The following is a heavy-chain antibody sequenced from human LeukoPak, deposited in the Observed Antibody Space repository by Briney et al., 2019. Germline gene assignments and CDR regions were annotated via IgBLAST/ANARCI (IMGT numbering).Heavy chain of an antibody. CDR3: AREGTVVVAATQYYYYYMDV. CDR1: GFTFDDYS. V-gene: IGHV3-20*04. CDR2: INWNGGST. J-gene: IGHJ6*03. Sequence: GGSLRLSCAASGFTFDDYSMSWVRQAPGKGLEWVSGINWNGGSTGYADSVKGRFTISRDNAKNSLYLQMNSLRAEDTALYYCAREGTVVVAATQYYYYYMDVWGKGTTVTVSS. D-gene: IGHD2-15*01.